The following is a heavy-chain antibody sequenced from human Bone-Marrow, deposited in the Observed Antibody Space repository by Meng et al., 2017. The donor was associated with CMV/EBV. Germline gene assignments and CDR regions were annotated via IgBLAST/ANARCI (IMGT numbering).Heavy chain of an antibody. V-gene: IGHV3-23*01. Sequence: GGSLRLSCAASGFTFSCYAMSWVRQAPGKGLEWVSAISGSGGSTYYADSVKGRFTISRDNSKNTLYLQMNSLRAEDTAVYYCAKGVEYSGASGAFDIWGQGTMVTVSS. CDR2: ISGSGGST. D-gene: IGHD6-6*01. CDR3: AKGVEYSGASGAFDI. J-gene: IGHJ3*02. CDR1: GFTFSCYA.